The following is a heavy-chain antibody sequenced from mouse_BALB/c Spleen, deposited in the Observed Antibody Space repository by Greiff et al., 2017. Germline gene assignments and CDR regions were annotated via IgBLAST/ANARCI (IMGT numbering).Heavy chain of an antibody. CDR3: ASLLLRHYAMDY. CDR2: ILPGSGST. CDR1: GYTFSSYW. J-gene: IGHJ4*01. Sequence: QVQLQQSGAELMKPGASVKISCKATGYTFSSYWIEWVKQRPGHGLEWIGEILPGSGSTNYNEKFKGKATFTADTSSNTAYMQLSSLTSEDSAVYYCASLLLRHYAMDYWGQGTSVTVSS. D-gene: IGHD1-2*01. V-gene: IGHV1-9*01.